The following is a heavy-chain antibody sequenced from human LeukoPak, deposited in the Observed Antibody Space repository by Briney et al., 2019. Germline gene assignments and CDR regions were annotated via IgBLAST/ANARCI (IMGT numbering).Heavy chain of an antibody. CDR2: IYSGGST. J-gene: IGHJ4*02. Sequence: GGSLRLSCAASGFTVSSNYMSWVRQAPGKGLEWVSVIYSGGSTYYADSVKGRFTISRDNSKNTLYLQMNSLRAEDTAVYYCARGSSGWYYFDYWGQGALVTVSS. V-gene: IGHV3-66*01. D-gene: IGHD6-19*01. CDR3: ARGSSGWYYFDY. CDR1: GFTVSSNY.